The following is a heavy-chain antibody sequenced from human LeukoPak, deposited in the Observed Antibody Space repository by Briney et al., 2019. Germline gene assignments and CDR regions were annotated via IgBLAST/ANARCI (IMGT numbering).Heavy chain of an antibody. V-gene: IGHV4-34*01. Sequence: SETLSLPCAVYTGPFSGYYWAWIRQPPGEGLEWIGEITHNANTKYNPSLESRVIISVDTSKNQFSLKLNSVTAADTAVYYCARFPVLDTAMAWGQGTQVTVSS. CDR1: TGPFSGYY. CDR2: ITHNANT. D-gene: IGHD5-18*01. J-gene: IGHJ5*02. CDR3: ARFPVLDTAMA.